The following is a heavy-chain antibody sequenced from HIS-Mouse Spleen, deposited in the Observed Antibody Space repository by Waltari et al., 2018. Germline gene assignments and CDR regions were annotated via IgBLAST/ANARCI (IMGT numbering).Heavy chain of an antibody. D-gene: IGHD3-22*01. V-gene: IGHV3-21*01. CDR3: ARDQYYYDSSGYYY. CDR1: GFTFSIHS. J-gene: IGHJ4*02. Sequence: EVQLVESGGGLVKPGGSLSLSCAASGFTFSIHSLHSARLAPGKGLEWVSSISSSSSYIYYADSVKGRFTISRDNAKNSLYLQMNSLRAEDTAVYYCARDQYYYDSSGYYYWGQGTLVTVSS. CDR2: ISSSSSYI.